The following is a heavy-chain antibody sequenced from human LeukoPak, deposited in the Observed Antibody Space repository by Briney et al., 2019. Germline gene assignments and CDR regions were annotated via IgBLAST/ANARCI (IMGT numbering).Heavy chain of an antibody. D-gene: IGHD4-17*01. V-gene: IGHV3-30-3*01. J-gene: IGHJ4*02. CDR3: ARGRGYGDYLDY. CDR2: ISYDGSNK. CDR1: GFTFSSYA. Sequence: GRSLRLSCAASGFTFSSYAMHWVRQAPGKGLEWVAVISYDGSNKYYADSVKGRFTISRDNSKNTLYLQMNSLRAEDTAVYYCARGRGYGDYLDYWGQGTLVTVSS.